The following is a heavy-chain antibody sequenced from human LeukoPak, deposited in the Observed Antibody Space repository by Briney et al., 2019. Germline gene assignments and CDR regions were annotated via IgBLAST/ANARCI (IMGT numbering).Heavy chain of an antibody. Sequence: PSETLSLTCTVSGGSISSGGYYWSWIRQPPGKGLEWIGYIYYSGSTNYNPSLKSRVTISVDTSKNQFSLKLSSVTAADTAVYYCARDGGDAFDIWGQGTMVTVSS. V-gene: IGHV4-61*08. D-gene: IGHD3-16*01. CDR2: IYYSGST. CDR3: ARDGGDAFDI. CDR1: GGSISSGGYY. J-gene: IGHJ3*02.